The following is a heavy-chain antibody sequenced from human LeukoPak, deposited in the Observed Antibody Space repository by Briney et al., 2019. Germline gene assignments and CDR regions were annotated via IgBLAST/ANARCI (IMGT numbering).Heavy chain of an antibody. V-gene: IGHV1-8*01. D-gene: IGHD6-19*01. CDR3: ARDSSGWSFDY. CDR1: GYTFTSYD. CDR2: MNPNSGNT. J-gene: IGHJ4*02. Sequence: GASVKVSCKASGYTFTSYDINWVRQATGQGLEWMGWMNPNSGNTGYAQKFQGRVTMTEDTSTDTAYMELSSLRSEDTAVYYCARDSSGWSFDYWGQGTLVTVSS.